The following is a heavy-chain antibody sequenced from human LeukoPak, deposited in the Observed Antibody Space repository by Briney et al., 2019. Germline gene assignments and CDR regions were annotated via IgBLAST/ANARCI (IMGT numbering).Heavy chain of an antibody. D-gene: IGHD5-24*01. CDR2: IKQDGSEK. CDR3: ARDSGDGYNLQWFDP. V-gene: IGHV3-7*01. Sequence: GGSLRLSCAASGFTFSSYWMSWVRQAPGKGLEWVANIKQDGSEKYYVDSVKGRFNISRDNAKNSLYLQMNSLRAEDTAVYYCARDSGDGYNLQWFDPWGQGTLVTVSS. CDR1: GFTFSSYW. J-gene: IGHJ5*02.